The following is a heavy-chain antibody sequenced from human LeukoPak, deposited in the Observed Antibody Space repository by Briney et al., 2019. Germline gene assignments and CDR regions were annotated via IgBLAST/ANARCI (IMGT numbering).Heavy chain of an antibody. CDR2: IIPIFGTA. Sequence: SVKVSCKASGGTFSSYAISWLRQAPGQGLEWMGGIIPIFGTANYAQKFQGRVTITTDESTSTAYMELSSLRSEDTAVYYCAREGQLPSVRMDVWGRGTTVTVSS. D-gene: IGHD6-6*01. CDR1: GGTFSSYA. CDR3: AREGQLPSVRMDV. J-gene: IGHJ6*04. V-gene: IGHV1-69*05.